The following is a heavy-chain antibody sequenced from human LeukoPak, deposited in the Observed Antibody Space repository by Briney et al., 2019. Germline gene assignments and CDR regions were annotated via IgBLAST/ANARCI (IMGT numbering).Heavy chain of an antibody. Sequence: PGGSLRLSCAASGFTFSSYEMNWVRQAPGKGLEWVSYISSSGSTIYYADSVKGRFTISRDNAKNSLFLQMNSLRADDTAMYYCARVGAAAGYHYDHWGQGTLVTVSS. D-gene: IGHD6-13*01. CDR1: GFTFSSYE. J-gene: IGHJ4*02. CDR2: ISSSGSTI. CDR3: ARVGAAAGYHYDH. V-gene: IGHV3-48*03.